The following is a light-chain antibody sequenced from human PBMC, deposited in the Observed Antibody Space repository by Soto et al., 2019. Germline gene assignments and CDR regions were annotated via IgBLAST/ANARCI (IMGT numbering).Light chain of an antibody. CDR3: SSYAVSNYV. Sequence: QSVLTQPPSASGSPGQSVTISCTGTSSDVGGYNYVSWYQQHPGKAPKLMIYEVSKRPSGVPDRFSGSKSGNTASLTVSGLQAEDEADYYCSSYAVSNYVFGTGTKVTVL. J-gene: IGLJ1*01. CDR1: SSDVGGYNY. V-gene: IGLV2-8*01. CDR2: EVS.